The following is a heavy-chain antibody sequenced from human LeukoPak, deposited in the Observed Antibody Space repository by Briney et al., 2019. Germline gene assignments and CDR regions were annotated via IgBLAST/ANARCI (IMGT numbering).Heavy chain of an antibody. V-gene: IGHV4-34*01. CDR2: INHSGST. Sequence: PSETLSLTCAVYGGSFSGYYWSWIRQPPGKGLEWIGEINHSGSTNYNPSLKSRVTISLDTSKNQFSLKLSSVTAADTAVYYCARVNKIWEYFDYWGRGTLVTVSS. D-gene: IGHD1-26*01. J-gene: IGHJ4*02. CDR1: GGSFSGYY. CDR3: ARVNKIWEYFDY.